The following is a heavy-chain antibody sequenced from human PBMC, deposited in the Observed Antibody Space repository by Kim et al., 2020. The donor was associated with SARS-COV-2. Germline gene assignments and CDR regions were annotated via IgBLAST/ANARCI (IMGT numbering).Heavy chain of an antibody. V-gene: IGHV3-23*03. CDR2: K. Sequence: KYYADSVKGRFTVSRENSENTLYLQMNSLRVEDTALYYCARRAEADSNDYWGQGTLVIVST. J-gene: IGHJ4*02. D-gene: IGHD2-15*01. CDR3: ARRAEADSNDY.